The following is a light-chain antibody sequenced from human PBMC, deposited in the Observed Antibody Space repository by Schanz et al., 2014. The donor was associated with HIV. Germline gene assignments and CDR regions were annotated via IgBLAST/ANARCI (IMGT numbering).Light chain of an antibody. CDR1: SSDVGGYNY. CDR2: DVS. Sequence: QSALTQPPSASGSPGQSVTISCTGTSSDVGGYNYVAWYQQHAGKAPKLMIFDVSNRPSGVSYRFSGSKSGNTASLTISGLQAEDEADYYCSSYTSSSTRVFGGGTKLTVL. J-gene: IGLJ3*02. V-gene: IGLV2-14*01. CDR3: SSYTSSSTRV.